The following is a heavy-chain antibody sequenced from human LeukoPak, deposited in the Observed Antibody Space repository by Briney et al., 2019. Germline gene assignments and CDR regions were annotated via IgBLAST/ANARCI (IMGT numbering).Heavy chain of an antibody. V-gene: IGHV3-23*01. CDR2: ISGSGGST. J-gene: IGHJ6*03. D-gene: IGHD7-27*01. CDR3: AKAPGDDYYYYYMDV. CDR1: GFTFSTYG. Sequence: GGSLRLSCAASGFTFSTYGMNWVRQAPGKGLEWVSGISGSGGSTYYADSVKGRFTISRDDSKNTLYLQMNSLRAEDTAVYYCAKAPGDDYYYYYMDVWGKGTTVTVSS.